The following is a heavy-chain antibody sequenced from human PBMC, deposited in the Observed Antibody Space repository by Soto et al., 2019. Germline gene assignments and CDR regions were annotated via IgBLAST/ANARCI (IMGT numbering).Heavy chain of an antibody. D-gene: IGHD3-22*01. V-gene: IGHV4-59*12. CDR2: IYSSGST. CDR1: GGSISSYY. CDR3: ARDHYENNEYDVFDI. J-gene: IGHJ3*02. Sequence: SETLSLTCIVSGGSISSYYWSWLRQSPGKGLEWIGYIYSSGSTNYNPSLKGRVTISIDTSKNQFSLKLTSVTAADTAVYYCARDHYENNEYDVFDIWGQGTMVTVSS.